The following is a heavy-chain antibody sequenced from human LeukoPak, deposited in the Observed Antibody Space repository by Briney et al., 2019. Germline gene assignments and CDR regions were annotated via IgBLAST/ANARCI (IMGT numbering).Heavy chain of an antibody. J-gene: IGHJ4*02. Sequence: ASVKVSCKVSGYTLTELSMHWVRQTPGQGLEWMGGIIPIFGTANYAQKFQGRVTITADESTSTAYMELSSLRAEDTAVYYCAGGSRDVNVWGQGTLVTVSS. CDR2: IIPIFGTA. CDR3: AGGSRDVNV. D-gene: IGHD6-25*01. CDR1: GYTLTELS. V-gene: IGHV1-69*13.